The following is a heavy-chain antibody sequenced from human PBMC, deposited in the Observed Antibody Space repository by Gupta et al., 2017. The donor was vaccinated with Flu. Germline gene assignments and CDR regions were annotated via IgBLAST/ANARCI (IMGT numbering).Heavy chain of an antibody. CDR1: GFTFSSYA. D-gene: IGHD6-6*01. CDR3: AKVTPQYQYSSSSRFDP. CDR2: ISGSGGST. J-gene: IGHJ5*02. V-gene: IGHV3-23*01. Sequence: EVQLLESGGGLVQPGGSLRLSCAASGFTFSSYAMSWVRPAPGKGLEWVSAISGSGGSTYYADSVKGRFTISRDNSKNTLYLQMNSLRAEDTAVYYCAKVTPQYQYSSSSRFDPWGQGTLVTVSS.